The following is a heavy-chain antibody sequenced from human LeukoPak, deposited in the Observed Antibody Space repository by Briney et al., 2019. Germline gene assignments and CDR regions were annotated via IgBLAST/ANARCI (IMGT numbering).Heavy chain of an antibody. CDR3: ARQASGNYFDF. J-gene: IGHJ4*02. Sequence: AGGSLRLSCAASGFSFSDYYMSWIRQAPGKGLEWVSYINSGGSIISDADSVKGRFTISRDNAQNSLFLQMNNLRAEDTAVYYCARQASGNYFDFWGQGTLVTVSS. CDR2: INSGGSII. D-gene: IGHD3-10*01. CDR1: GFSFSDYY. V-gene: IGHV3-11*01.